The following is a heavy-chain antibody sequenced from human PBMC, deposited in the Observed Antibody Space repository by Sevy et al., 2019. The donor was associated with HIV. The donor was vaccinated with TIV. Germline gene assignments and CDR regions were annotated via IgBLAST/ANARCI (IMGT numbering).Heavy chain of an antibody. CDR2: IYYSGST. CDR3: AGVHVVVAAKYCYCGLDV. V-gene: IGHV4-59*01. J-gene: IGHJ6*02. CDR1: GGSISSYY. Sequence: SETLSLTCTVSGGSISSYYWSWIRQPPGKGLEWIGYIYYSGSTNYNPSLKSRVTISVDTSKNQFSLKLSCVTAADTAVYDDAGVHVVVAAKYCYCGLDVWGQGTMFTVSS. D-gene: IGHD2-15*01.